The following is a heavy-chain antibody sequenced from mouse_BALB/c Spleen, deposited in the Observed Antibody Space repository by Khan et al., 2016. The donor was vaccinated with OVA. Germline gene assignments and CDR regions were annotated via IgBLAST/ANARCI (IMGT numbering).Heavy chain of an antibody. D-gene: IGHD1-1*01. CDR1: GYSFTGYF. V-gene: IGHV1-20*02. Sequence: EVQLQESGPELVKPGASVKISCKASGYSFTGYFMNWVMQSHGKSLEWIGRINPHIGETFYNQKFKGKATLTVDESPSTVHMELRSLASEDSAVYYCERKNGSDFDYWGQGTTLTVSS. J-gene: IGHJ2*01. CDR3: ERKNGSDFDY. CDR2: INPHIGET.